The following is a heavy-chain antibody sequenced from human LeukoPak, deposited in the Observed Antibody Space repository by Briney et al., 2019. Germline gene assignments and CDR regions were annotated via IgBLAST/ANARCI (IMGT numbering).Heavy chain of an antibody. Sequence: TASETLSLTCTVSGGAISGRRDYWGWIRQPPGKGLEWIASIYYSGSTHYNPSLKSRVTISVDTSKNQFSLKLSSVTAADTAVYYCASLLPPGSGWYYDREYWGQGTLVTVSS. J-gene: IGHJ4*02. CDR3: ASLLPPGSGWYYDREY. D-gene: IGHD6-19*01. V-gene: IGHV4-39*07. CDR1: GGAISGRRDY. CDR2: IYYSGST.